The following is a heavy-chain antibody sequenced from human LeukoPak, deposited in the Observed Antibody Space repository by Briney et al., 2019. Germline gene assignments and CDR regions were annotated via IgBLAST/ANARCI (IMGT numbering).Heavy chain of an antibody. CDR1: GGSISSGSYY. Sequence: PSQTLSLTCTVSGGSISSGSYYWSWIRQPAGKGLEWIGRIYTSGSTNYNPSLKSRVTISVDTSKNQFSLKLSSVTAADTAVYYCARRSVTTLFDYWGQGTLVTVSS. CDR2: IYTSGST. D-gene: IGHD4-17*01. V-gene: IGHV4-61*02. J-gene: IGHJ4*02. CDR3: ARRSVTTLFDY.